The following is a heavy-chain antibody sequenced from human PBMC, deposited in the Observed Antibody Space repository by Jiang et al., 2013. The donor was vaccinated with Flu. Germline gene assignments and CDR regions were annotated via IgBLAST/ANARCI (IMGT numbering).Heavy chain of an antibody. CDR3: ATATYYVPYLFDN. J-gene: IGHJ4*02. CDR2: IYSSGTT. V-gene: IGHV3-66*02. Sequence: GGLVQPGGSLGLSCAASGFTVSSNYMSWVRQAPGRGLEWVSVIYSSGTTYYADSVEGRFTISRDNSKNTLYLQMNSLRSEDTAVYYCATATYYVPYLFDNWGQGTLVTVSS. CDR1: GFTVSSNY. D-gene: IGHD3-16*01.